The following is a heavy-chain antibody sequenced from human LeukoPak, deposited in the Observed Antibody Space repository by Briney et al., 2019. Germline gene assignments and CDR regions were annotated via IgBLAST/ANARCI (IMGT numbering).Heavy chain of an antibody. CDR2: IYYSGST. J-gene: IGHJ4*02. D-gene: IGHD6-13*01. CDR1: GGSISSYY. CDR3: ARQPLYSSSWPFDY. Sequence: SETLSLTCTVSGGSISSYYWSWIRQPPGKGLEWIGYIYYSGSTNYNPSLKSRVTISVDTSKNQFSLKLSSVTAADTAVYYCARQPLYSSSWPFDYWGQGTLVTVSS. V-gene: IGHV4-59*08.